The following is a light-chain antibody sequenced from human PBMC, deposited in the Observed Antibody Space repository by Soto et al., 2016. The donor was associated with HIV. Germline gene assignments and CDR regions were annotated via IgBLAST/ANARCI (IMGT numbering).Light chain of an antibody. CDR1: NIGSKS. Sequence: SYELTQPPSVSVAPGQTAKISCGGKNIGSKSVHWYQQKPGQAPVLVVYDDSDRPSGIPERFSGSNSVNTATLTISRVEAGDEADYHCQVWDSGVDHSIFGGGTKLTVL. J-gene: IGLJ2*01. CDR3: QVWDSGVDHSI. CDR2: DDS. V-gene: IGLV3-21*02.